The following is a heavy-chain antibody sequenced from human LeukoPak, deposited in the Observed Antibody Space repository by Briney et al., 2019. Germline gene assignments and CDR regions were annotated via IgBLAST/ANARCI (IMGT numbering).Heavy chain of an antibody. CDR3: TCDLDRSDGL. CDR1: GFTFSNYW. V-gene: IGHV3-7*01. D-gene: IGHD2-8*01. J-gene: IGHJ3*01. Sequence: GGSLRLSCAASGFTFSNYWLSWVHQAPGKGLEWVANIHLHGSERYYLDSVKGRFTISRDDAKNSLYLQMNSLRAEDTAVYYCTCDLDRSDGLWGQGTMVTVSS. CDR2: IHLHGSER.